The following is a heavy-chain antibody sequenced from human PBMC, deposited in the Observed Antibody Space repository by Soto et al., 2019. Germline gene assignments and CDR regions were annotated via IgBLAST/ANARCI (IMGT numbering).Heavy chain of an antibody. CDR3: ARLYYDSNDYHYFDY. J-gene: IGHJ4*02. CDR1: GGSISSYY. CDR2: FYYTGGI. D-gene: IGHD3-22*01. Sequence: SETLSLTCTVSGGSISSYYWSWIRQPPGKGLEWIGYFYYTGGIHYNPSLQSRVTISVDTSKNPFSLKLTSVTAADTAVYYCARLYYDSNDYHYFDYWGQGTLVTVSS. V-gene: IGHV4-59*08.